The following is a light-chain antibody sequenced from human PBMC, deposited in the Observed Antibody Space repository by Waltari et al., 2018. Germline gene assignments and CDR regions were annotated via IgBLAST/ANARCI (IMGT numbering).Light chain of an antibody. CDR1: QSVLSSSNNRNY. CDR3: QQYYVTPPT. V-gene: IGKV4-1*01. CDR2: WAS. Sequence: IVMTQSPDSLPVSLGERVTINCKSRQSVLSSSNNRNYLAWYQQKPGQPPKLLIYWASTRKSWVPDRCSGSGSASDFTLTISNLQAEDVAVYFCQQYYVTPPTFGQGTRLEIK. J-gene: IGKJ5*01.